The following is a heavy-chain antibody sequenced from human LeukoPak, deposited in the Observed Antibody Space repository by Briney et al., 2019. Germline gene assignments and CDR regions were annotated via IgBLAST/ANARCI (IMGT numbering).Heavy chain of an antibody. CDR2: ISGSGGST. Sequence: PGGSLRLSCAASGFTFSSYAMSWVRQAPGKGLEWVSAISGSGGSTYYADSVKDRFTISRDNSKNTLYLQMNSLRAEDTAVYYCARGMTSHYYYYYMDVWGKGTTVTVSS. CDR3: ARGMTSHYYYYYMDV. CDR1: GFTFSSYA. J-gene: IGHJ6*03. V-gene: IGHV3-23*01. D-gene: IGHD2-21*02.